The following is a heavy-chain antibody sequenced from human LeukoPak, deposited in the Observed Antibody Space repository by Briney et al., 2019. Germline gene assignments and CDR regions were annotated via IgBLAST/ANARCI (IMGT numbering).Heavy chain of an antibody. CDR2: IKQDGGET. CDR3: ARDRAYCSSSKCWDGNWFDP. J-gene: IGHJ5*02. V-gene: IGHV3-7*01. CDR1: GLTFSRDW. D-gene: IGHD2-2*01. Sequence: GGSLRLSCEGFGLTFSRDWISWVRQAPGKGLEWVANIKQDGGETYYGDSVKGRFTISRDNAKNTLYLQMNSLRAEDTAVYYCARDRAYCSSSKCWDGNWFDPWGQGTLVTVSS.